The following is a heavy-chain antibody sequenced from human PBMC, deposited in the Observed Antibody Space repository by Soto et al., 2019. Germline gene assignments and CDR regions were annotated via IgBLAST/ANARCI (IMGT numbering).Heavy chain of an antibody. D-gene: IGHD5-18*01. CDR3: AREVQLWLLGYYYGMDV. CDR2: ISYDGSNK. Sequence: QVQLVESGGGVVQPGRSLRLSCAASGFTFSSYAMHWVRQAPGKGLEWVAVISYDGSNKYYADSVKGRFTISRDNSKNTLYLQMNSLSAEDTAVYYCAREVQLWLLGYYYGMDVWGQGTTVTVSS. CDR1: GFTFSSYA. V-gene: IGHV3-30-3*01. J-gene: IGHJ6*02.